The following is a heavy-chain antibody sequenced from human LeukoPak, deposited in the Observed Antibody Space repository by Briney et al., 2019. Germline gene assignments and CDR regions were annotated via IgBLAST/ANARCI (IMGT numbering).Heavy chain of an antibody. CDR3: ARVRDYDFWSGFDP. CDR1: GGSISSYY. V-gene: IGHV4-59*01. J-gene: IGHJ5*02. CDR2: IYYSGST. Sequence: SETLSLTCTVSGGSISSYYWSWIRQPPGKGLEWIGYIYYSGSTNYNPSLKSRVTISVDTSKNQFSLKLSSVTAADTAVYYCARVRDYDFWSGFDPWGQGTLVTVSS. D-gene: IGHD3-3*01.